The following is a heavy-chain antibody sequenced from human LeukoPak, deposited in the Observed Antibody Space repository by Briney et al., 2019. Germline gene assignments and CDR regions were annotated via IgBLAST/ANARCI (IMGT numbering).Heavy chain of an antibody. CDR2: INPNSGGT. CDR1: GYTFTGYY. Sequence: GASVKVSCRASGYTFTGYYMHWVRQAPGQGLEWMGWINPNSGGTNYAQKFQGRVTMTRDTSISTAYMELSRLRSDDTAVYYCARENLYGSGKEKGNDYWGQGTLVTVSS. J-gene: IGHJ4*02. D-gene: IGHD3-10*01. CDR3: ARENLYGSGKEKGNDY. V-gene: IGHV1-2*02.